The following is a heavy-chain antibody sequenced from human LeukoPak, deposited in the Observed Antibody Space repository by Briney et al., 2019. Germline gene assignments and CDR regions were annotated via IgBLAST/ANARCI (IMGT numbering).Heavy chain of an antibody. CDR2: ISYDGSNK. D-gene: IGHD5-18*01. CDR3: AKDRRSLTYSYGSTPSDY. V-gene: IGHV3-30*18. J-gene: IGHJ4*02. Sequence: PGRSLRLSCAASGFTFSSYGMHWVRQAPGKGLEWVAVISYDGSNKYYADSVKGRFTISRDNSKNTLYLQTNGLRAEDTAVYYCAKDRRSLTYSYGSTPSDYWGQGTLVTVSS. CDR1: GFTFSSYG.